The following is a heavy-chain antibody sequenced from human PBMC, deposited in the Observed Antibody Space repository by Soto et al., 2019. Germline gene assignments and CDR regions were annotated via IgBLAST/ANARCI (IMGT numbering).Heavy chain of an antibody. CDR3: ARDNAVAGVKENYYYYGMDV. CDR2: IIPIFGTA. J-gene: IGHJ6*02. V-gene: IGHV1-69*13. Sequence: SVKVSCKASGGTFSSYAISWVRQAPGQRLERMGGIIPIFGTANYAQKFQGRVTITADESTSTAYMELSSLRSEDTAVYYCARDNAVAGVKENYYYYGMDVWGQGTXXXVSS. CDR1: GGTFSSYA. D-gene: IGHD6-19*01.